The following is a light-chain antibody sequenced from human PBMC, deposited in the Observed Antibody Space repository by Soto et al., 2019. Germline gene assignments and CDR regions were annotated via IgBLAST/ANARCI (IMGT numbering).Light chain of an antibody. Sequence: DIQMTQSPSSLSASVGDRVTITCQASQDISNYLNWYQQKPWKAPKLLIYDASNLETGVPSRFSGGRSGTDFTVTISSLQPEDVATYYCQQYDNLPRFTFGPGTKVDIK. CDR1: QDISNY. CDR3: QQYDNLPRFT. J-gene: IGKJ3*01. CDR2: DAS. V-gene: IGKV1-33*01.